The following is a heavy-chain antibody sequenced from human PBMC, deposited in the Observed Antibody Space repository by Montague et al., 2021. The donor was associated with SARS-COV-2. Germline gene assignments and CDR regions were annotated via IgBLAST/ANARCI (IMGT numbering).Heavy chain of an antibody. CDR1: GGSFGGYY. V-gene: IGHV4-34*01. CDR2: INLSGST. J-gene: IGHJ4*02. Sequence: SETLSLTCAVYGGSFGGYYWSWVRQPPGKGLEWMGEINLSGSTNSNPSLKSRFTISVDTSKNQFSLKLTSVTAADTAVYFCARGFTSSSGSDYWGQGTLVTVSS. D-gene: IGHD6-6*01. CDR3: ARGFTSSSGSDY.